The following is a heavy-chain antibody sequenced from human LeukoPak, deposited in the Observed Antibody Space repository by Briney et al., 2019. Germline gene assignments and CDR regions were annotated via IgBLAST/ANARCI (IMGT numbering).Heavy chain of an antibody. D-gene: IGHD1-26*01. J-gene: IGHJ4*02. V-gene: IGHV3-64D*06. CDR3: VPEELGFDY. Sequence: GVSLRLSCSASVFPLWHYAMLCVREAPGKGLEYVSVISSSHTYYAGSVKGRFSISRDNSKNTVYLQMTSVSVEVWDMYCCVPEELGFDYWGRGTLVSVP. CDR2: ISSSHT. CDR1: VFPLWHYA.